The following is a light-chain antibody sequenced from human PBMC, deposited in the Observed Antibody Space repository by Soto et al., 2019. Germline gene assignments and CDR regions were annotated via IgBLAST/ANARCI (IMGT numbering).Light chain of an antibody. CDR3: QQRSNRLT. Sequence: EIVLTQSPATLSLSPGERATLSCRASQSVSSYLAWYQQKPGQAPRLLIYDASNRATGIPARFSGSGSGTDFTLTFSSLEPEDFAVYYCQQRSNRLTFGGGTKVEIK. CDR2: DAS. J-gene: IGKJ4*01. V-gene: IGKV3-11*01. CDR1: QSVSSY.